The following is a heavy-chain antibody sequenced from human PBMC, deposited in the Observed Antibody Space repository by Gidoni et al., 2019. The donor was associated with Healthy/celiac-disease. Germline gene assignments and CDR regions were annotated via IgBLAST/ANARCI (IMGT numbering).Heavy chain of an antibody. CDR1: GGSISSSSYY. CDR2: IYYSGST. Sequence: QLQLQESGPGLVKPSETLSLTCTVSGGSISSSSYYWGWIRQPPGKGLEWIGSIYYSGSTYYNPSLKSRVTISVDTSKNQFSLKLSSVTAADTAVYYCARRLVQWLVLADYVAWFDPWGQGTLVTVSS. V-gene: IGHV4-39*01. D-gene: IGHD6-19*01. CDR3: ARRLVQWLVLADYVAWFDP. J-gene: IGHJ5*02.